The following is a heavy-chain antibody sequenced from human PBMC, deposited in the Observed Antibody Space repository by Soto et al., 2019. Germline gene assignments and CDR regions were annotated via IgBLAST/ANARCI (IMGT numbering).Heavy chain of an antibody. J-gene: IGHJ4*02. D-gene: IGHD4-17*01. CDR3: ARGGGFTVTSKYYFDY. CDR1: GGSFSGYY. Sequence: PSETLSLTCAVYGGSFSGYYWSWIRQPPGKGLEWIGEINHSGSTNYNPSLKSRVTISVDTSKNQFSLKLSSVTAADTAVYYCARGGGFTVTSKYYFDYWGQGTLVTVSS. V-gene: IGHV4-34*01. CDR2: INHSGST.